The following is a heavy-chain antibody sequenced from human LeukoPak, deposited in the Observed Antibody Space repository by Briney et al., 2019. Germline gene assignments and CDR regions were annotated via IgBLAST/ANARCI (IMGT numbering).Heavy chain of an antibody. Sequence: PGGSLRPSCAASGFTFSSYGMHWVRQAPGKGLEWVAVIWYDGSNKYYADSVKGRFTISRDNSKNTLYLQMNSLRAEDTAVYYCAKGSRIMITFGGVIVDAFDIWGQGTMVTVSS. V-gene: IGHV3-33*06. CDR1: GFTFSSYG. D-gene: IGHD3-16*01. CDR2: IWYDGSNK. J-gene: IGHJ3*02. CDR3: AKGSRIMITFGGVIVDAFDI.